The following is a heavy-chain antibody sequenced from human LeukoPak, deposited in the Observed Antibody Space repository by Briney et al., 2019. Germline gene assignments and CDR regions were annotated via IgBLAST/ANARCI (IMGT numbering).Heavy chain of an antibody. Sequence: SETLSLTCAVYGGSFSGYCWSWIRQPPGKGLEWIGEINHSGSTNYNPSLKSRVTISVDTSKNQFSLKLSSVTAADTAVYYCARGPSLPLSMAAAGIFDYWGQGTLVTVSS. CDR3: ARGPSLPLSMAAAGIFDY. CDR2: INHSGST. D-gene: IGHD6-13*01. CDR1: GGSFSGYC. V-gene: IGHV4-34*01. J-gene: IGHJ4*02.